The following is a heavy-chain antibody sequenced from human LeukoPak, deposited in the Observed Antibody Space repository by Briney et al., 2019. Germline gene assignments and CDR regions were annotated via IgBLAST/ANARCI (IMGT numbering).Heavy chain of an antibody. V-gene: IGHV1-69*05. CDR2: IIPIFGTA. J-gene: IGHJ4*02. CDR1: GGTFSSYA. Sequence: SVKVSCKASGGTFSSYAISWVRQAPGQGLEWMGRIIPIFGTANYAQTFQGRVTITTDESTSTAYMELSSLRSEDTAVYYCARRDGYCSSTSCYMSSESFDYWGQGTLVTVSS. D-gene: IGHD2-2*02. CDR3: ARRDGYCSSTSCYMSSESFDY.